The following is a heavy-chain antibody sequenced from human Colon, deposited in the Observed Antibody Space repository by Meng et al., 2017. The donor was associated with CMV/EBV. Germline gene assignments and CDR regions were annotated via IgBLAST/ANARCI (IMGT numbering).Heavy chain of an antibody. Sequence: GESLKISCAASGFTFSSYSMNWVRQAPGKGLEWVANINQDGSEKYYVDSVKGRFTISRDNAKNSLYLQMNSLRADDTALYYCARDVFRNWFDPWGQGTLVTVSS. V-gene: IGHV3-7*01. J-gene: IGHJ5*02. CDR3: ARDVFRNWFDP. CDR2: INQDGSEK. CDR1: GFTFSSYS.